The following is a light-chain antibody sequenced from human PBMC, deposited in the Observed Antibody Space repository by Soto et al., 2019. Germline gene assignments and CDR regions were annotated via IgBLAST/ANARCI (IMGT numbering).Light chain of an antibody. Sequence: AMQMTQSPSSLSASVGDRVTITCRASQGIRNDLGWYRQKPGKAPKLLIYAASSLQSGVPSRFSGSGSGTDFTLTISSLQPEDFATYYCLQDYNYPWTFGQGTKVDIK. J-gene: IGKJ1*01. CDR1: QGIRND. CDR2: AAS. V-gene: IGKV1-6*01. CDR3: LQDYNYPWT.